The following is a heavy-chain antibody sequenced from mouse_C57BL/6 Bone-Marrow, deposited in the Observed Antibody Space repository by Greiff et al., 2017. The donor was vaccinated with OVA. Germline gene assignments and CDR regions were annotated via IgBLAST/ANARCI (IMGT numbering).Heavy chain of an antibody. CDR3: ARHEDGYYASYFDY. CDR2: IYPGDGDT. J-gene: IGHJ2*01. CDR1: GYAFSSSW. V-gene: IGHV1-82*01. Sequence: VQLQQSGPELVKPGASVKISCKASGYAFSSSWMNWVKQRPGKGLEWIGRIYPGDGDTNYNGKFKGQATLTADKSSSTAYMQLSSLTSEDSAVYFCARHEDGYYASYFDYWGQGTTLPVSS. D-gene: IGHD2-3*01.